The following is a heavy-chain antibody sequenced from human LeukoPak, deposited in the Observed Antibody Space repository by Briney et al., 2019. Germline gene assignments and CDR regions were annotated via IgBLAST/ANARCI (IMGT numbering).Heavy chain of an antibody. CDR2: INPNSGGT. D-gene: IGHD6-6*01. V-gene: IGHV1-2*02. J-gene: IGHJ4*02. CDR1: GYTFTGYY. CDR3: ARDSSSRVLYYFDY. Sequence: ASVKVSCKASGYTFTGYYMHWVRQAPGQGLEWMGWINPNSGGTNYAQKFQGRVTMTRDTSISTAYMELSRLRSDDTAVYYCARDSSSRVLYYFDYWGQGTPVTVSS.